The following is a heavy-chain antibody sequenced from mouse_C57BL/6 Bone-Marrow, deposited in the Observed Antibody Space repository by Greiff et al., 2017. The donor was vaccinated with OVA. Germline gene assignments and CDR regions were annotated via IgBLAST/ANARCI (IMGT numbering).Heavy chain of an antibody. CDR3: AREVIYYDYVGYAMDY. V-gene: IGHV5-4*01. CDR2: ISDGGSYT. J-gene: IGHJ4*01. Sequence: VQLQESGGGLVKPGGSLKLSCAASGFTFSSYAMSWVRQTPEKRLEWVATISDGGSYTYYPDNVKGRFTISRDNAKNNLYLQMSHLKSEDTAMYYCAREVIYYDYVGYAMDYWGQGTSVTVSS. D-gene: IGHD2-4*01. CDR1: GFTFSSYA.